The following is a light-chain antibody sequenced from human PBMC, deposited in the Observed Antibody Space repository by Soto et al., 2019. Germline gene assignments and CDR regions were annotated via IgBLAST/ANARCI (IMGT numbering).Light chain of an antibody. Sequence: EIVMTQSPATLSVSPGERATLSCRASQSVSSNLAWYQQKPGQAPRLLIYGASTRATGIPARFSGSGSGTEFTLPISSLQSEDFAVYYCQHPPTFGPGTKVDIK. CDR3: QHPPT. V-gene: IGKV3-15*01. J-gene: IGKJ3*01. CDR1: QSVSSN. CDR2: GAS.